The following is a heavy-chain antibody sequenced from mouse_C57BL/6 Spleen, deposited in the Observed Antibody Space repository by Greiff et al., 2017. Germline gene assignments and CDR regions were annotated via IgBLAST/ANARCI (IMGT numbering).Heavy chain of an antibody. CDR3: TRETYYYGSHDY. J-gene: IGHJ2*01. D-gene: IGHD1-1*01. CDR1: GYTFTSYW. CDR2: IYPGNSDT. Sequence: EVQLQQSGTVLARPGASVKMSCKTSGYTFTSYWMHWVKQRPGQGLEWIGAIYPGNSDTNYNKKFKGKAKLTAVTSASTAYMELSSLTNEDSAVYYCTRETYYYGSHDYWGQGTTLTVSS. V-gene: IGHV1-5*01.